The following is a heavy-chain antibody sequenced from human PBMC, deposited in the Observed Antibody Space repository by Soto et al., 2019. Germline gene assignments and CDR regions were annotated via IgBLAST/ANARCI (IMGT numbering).Heavy chain of an antibody. CDR2: IDPSDSYT. V-gene: IGHV5-10-1*01. CDR1: GYSFTSYW. D-gene: IGHD3-3*01. Sequence: GESLKISCKGSGYSFTSYWISWVRQMPGKGLEWMGRIDPSDSYTNYSPSFQGHATISADKSISTAYLQWSSLKASDTAMYYCARSVRITIFGVAPDFDYWGQGTLVTVSS. J-gene: IGHJ4*02. CDR3: ARSVRITIFGVAPDFDY.